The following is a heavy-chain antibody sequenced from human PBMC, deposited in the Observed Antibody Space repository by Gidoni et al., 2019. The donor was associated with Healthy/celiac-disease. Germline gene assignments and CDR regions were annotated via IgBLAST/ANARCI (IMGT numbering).Heavy chain of an antibody. CDR2: IIHIFGTE. CDR1: GDTLSGYA. V-gene: IGHV1-69*01. CDR3: ARATCDYSSTSHVGY. Sequence: AVTKHRSSVRVCCKASGDTLSGYATSWVRQAPGQGLEWMGGIIHIFGTENYAQQFQGRVTITADESTSTAYMDLCSLSFADTAVYYCARATCDYSSTSHVGYWGQGTLVTVSS. D-gene: IGHD6-13*01. J-gene: IGHJ4*02.